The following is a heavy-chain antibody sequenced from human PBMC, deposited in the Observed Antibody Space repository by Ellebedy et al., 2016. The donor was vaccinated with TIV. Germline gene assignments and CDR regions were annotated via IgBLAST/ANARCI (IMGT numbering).Heavy chain of an antibody. CDR2: IYSGGGT. CDR3: ASNYATYYDILTGYAFDY. V-gene: IGHV3-53*05. J-gene: IGHJ4*02. D-gene: IGHD3-9*01. CDR1: GFTVSSNY. Sequence: GGSLRLXXAASGFTVSSNYMSWVRQAPGKGLEWVSVIYSGGGTFYADSVKGRFTISRDNSKNTLYLQMNSLRAEDTAVHYCASNYATYYDILTGYAFDYWGQGTLVTVSS.